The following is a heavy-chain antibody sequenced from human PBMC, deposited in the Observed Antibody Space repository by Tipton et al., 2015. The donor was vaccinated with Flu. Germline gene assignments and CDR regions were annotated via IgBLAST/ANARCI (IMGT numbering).Heavy chain of an antibody. CDR1: GGSISSYY. D-gene: IGHD3-3*01. J-gene: IGHJ6*02. CDR3: ARQTYDFWSGYPYYYYGMDV. Sequence: TLSLTCTVSGGSISSYYWSWIRQPPGKGLEWIGYIYYSGSTNYNPSPKSRVTISVDTSKNQFSLKLSSVTAADTAVYYCARQTYDFWSGYPYYYYGMDVWGQGP. V-gene: IGHV4-59*08. CDR2: IYYSGST.